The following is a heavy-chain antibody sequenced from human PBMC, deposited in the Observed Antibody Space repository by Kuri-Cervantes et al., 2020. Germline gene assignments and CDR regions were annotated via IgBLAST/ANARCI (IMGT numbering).Heavy chain of an antibody. CDR3: ARDSPNYDGSGSYLDY. V-gene: IGHV3-30*03. D-gene: IGHD3-10*01. CDR2: ISYDGSNK. Sequence: SLNFSCAASGFTFSSDGMHWVRPARGKGLEWVAVISYDGSNKYYENSVKGRFTISRDNSKNTLYLQMNSLRAEDTAVYYCARDSPNYDGSGSYLDYWGQGTLVTVSS. CDR1: GFTFSSDG. J-gene: IGHJ4*02.